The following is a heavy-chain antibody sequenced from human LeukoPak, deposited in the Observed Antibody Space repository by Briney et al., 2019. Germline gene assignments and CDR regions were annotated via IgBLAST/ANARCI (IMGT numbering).Heavy chain of an antibody. V-gene: IGHV3-7*01. CDR3: ARLSDTEGSSTSYRAFDI. J-gene: IGHJ3*02. Sequence: QPGGSLRLSCAASGFTFTTHWMSWVRQAPGKGLEWVANIKQDGSDKHYLESVKGRFTISRDNAKNSLYLQMNSLRAEDTAVYYCARLSDTEGSSTSYRAFDIWGQGTMVTVSS. CDR2: IKQDGSDK. CDR1: GFTFTTHW. D-gene: IGHD2-2*01.